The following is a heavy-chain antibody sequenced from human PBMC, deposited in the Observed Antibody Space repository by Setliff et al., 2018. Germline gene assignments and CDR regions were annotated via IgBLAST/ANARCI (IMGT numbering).Heavy chain of an antibody. V-gene: IGHV1-18*01. CDR1: GYTFTSYG. CDR3: ARDFPPLYSSSFSDAFDI. CDR2: INAGNGNI. D-gene: IGHD6-6*01. Sequence: ASVKVSCKASGYTFTSYGISWVRQAPGQGLEWMGWINAGNGNIRYSQNFQGRVTMTTDTSTSTAYMELRSLRSDDTAVYYCARDFPPLYSSSFSDAFDIWGQGTMVTVSS. J-gene: IGHJ3*02.